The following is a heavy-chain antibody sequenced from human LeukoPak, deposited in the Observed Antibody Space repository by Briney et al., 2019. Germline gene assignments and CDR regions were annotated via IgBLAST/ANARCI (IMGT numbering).Heavy chain of an antibody. Sequence: GGSLRLSCTASGFTFGDYAMSWVRQAPGKRLEWVGFIRSKAYGGTTEYAASVKGRFTISRDDSKSIAYLQMNSLKTEDTAVYYCTRAGERNYDFWSGYRDSYFDYWGQGTLVTVSS. D-gene: IGHD3-3*01. CDR3: TRAGERNYDFWSGYRDSYFDY. J-gene: IGHJ4*02. V-gene: IGHV3-49*04. CDR2: IRSKAYGGTT. CDR1: GFTFGDYA.